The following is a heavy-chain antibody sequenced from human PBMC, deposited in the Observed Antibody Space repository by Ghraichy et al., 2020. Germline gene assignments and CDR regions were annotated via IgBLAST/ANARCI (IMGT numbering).Heavy chain of an antibody. CDR2: ISYDGGET. CDR1: KFIFRHYP. J-gene: IGHJ6*03. Sequence: GGSLRLSCAVSKFIFRHYPLIWVRQAPGKGLEWVSTISYDGGETYYADSAKGRFTISRDTSKNTLYLQMNSLRVEDTAVYYCAKQWSGYDYMDVWGKGTTVTVSS. CDR3: AKQWSGYDYMDV. D-gene: IGHD3-3*01. V-gene: IGHV3-23*01.